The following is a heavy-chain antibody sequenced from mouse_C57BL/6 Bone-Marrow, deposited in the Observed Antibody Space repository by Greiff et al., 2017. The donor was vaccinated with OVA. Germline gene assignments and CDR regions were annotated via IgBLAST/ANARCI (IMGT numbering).Heavy chain of an antibody. J-gene: IGHJ4*01. V-gene: IGHV1-64*01. Sequence: VQLQQPGAELVKPGASVKLSCKASGYTFTSYWMHWVKQRPGQGLEWIGMIHPNSGSTNYNEKFKSKATLTVDKSSSTAYMQLSSLTSEDSAVDYCSSGTKYYYAMDYWGQGTSVTVSS. CDR2: IHPNSGST. CDR1: GYTFTSYW. CDR3: SSGTKYYYAMDY. D-gene: IGHD4-1*01.